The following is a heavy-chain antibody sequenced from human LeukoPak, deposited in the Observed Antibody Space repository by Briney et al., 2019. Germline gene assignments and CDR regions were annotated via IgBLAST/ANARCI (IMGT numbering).Heavy chain of an antibody. V-gene: IGHV4-59*08. CDR3: ARHPFATPFDH. J-gene: IGHJ4*02. CDR1: GGSISSFY. Sequence: SETLSLTCTVSGGSISSFYWSWIRQPPGKGLEWIGYVFYTGDTNSNPSLKSRVTMSLDTSKNQLSLRLTSVTAADTAVYYCARHPFATPFDHWGRGTLVTVSS. CDR2: VFYTGDT. D-gene: IGHD2-15*01.